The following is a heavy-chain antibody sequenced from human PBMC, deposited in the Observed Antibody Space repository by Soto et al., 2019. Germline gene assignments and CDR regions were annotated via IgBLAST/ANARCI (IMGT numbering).Heavy chain of an antibody. Sequence: GGSLRLSCAASGFTFSNSWMHWVRQAPGKGLVWVSRIYSDGSGPMYADSVKGRFTISRDNAKSTLYLQMNSLRAEDTAVYYCATLNSFGSDYWGRGTLVTVSS. CDR1: GFTFSNSW. D-gene: IGHD5-18*01. CDR3: ATLNSFGSDY. J-gene: IGHJ4*02. V-gene: IGHV3-74*03. CDR2: IYSDGSGP.